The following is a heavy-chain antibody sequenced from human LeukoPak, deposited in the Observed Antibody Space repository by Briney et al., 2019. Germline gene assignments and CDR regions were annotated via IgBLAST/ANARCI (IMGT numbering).Heavy chain of an antibody. D-gene: IGHD6-13*01. CDR3: ARGRAAAGTSSRGIDY. J-gene: IGHJ4*02. CDR1: GFTFSSYA. CDR2: ISSSSSTI. Sequence: GGSLRLSCAASGFTFSSYAMSWVRQAPGKGLEWVSYISSSSSTIYYADSVKGRFTISRDNAKNSLYLQMNSLRVEDTAVYYCARGRAAAGTSSRGIDYWGQGTLVTVSS. V-gene: IGHV3-48*01.